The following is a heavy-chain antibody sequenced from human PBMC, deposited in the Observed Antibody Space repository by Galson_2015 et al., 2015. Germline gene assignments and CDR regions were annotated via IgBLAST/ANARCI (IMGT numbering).Heavy chain of an antibody. D-gene: IGHD1-1*01. CDR1: GFTFSSYW. V-gene: IGHV3-7*05. CDR2: IKQDGSEK. J-gene: IGHJ6*02. CDR3: ARDADDNWNDDYYYYGMDV. Sequence: SLRLSCAASGFTFSSYWMSWVRQAPGKGLEWVANIKQDGSEKYYVDSVKGRFTISRDNAKNSLYLQMNSLRAEDTAVYYCARDADDNWNDDYYYYGMDVWGQGTTVTVSS.